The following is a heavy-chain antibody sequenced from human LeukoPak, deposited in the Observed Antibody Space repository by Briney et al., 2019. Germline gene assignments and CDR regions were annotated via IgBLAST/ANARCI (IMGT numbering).Heavy chain of an antibody. D-gene: IGHD3-3*02. CDR2: ISGSGGST. J-gene: IGHJ6*03. V-gene: IGHV3-23*01. CDR3: ARAREVPSLELAYYYYYMDV. CDR1: GFTFSSYG. Sequence: QSGGSLRLSCAASGFTFSSYGMSWVRQAPGKGLEWVSAISGSGGSTYYADSVKGRFTISRDNAKNSLFLQMNSLRAEDAAVYYCARAREVPSLELAYYYYYMDVWGKGTTVTVSS.